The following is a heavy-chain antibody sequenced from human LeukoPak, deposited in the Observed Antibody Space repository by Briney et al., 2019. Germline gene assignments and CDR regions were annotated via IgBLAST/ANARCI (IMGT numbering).Heavy chain of an antibody. V-gene: IGHV4-38-2*02. CDR2: IYHSGST. CDR1: GYSISSGYY. D-gene: IGHD3-10*01. CDR3: ARHGLWFGEVTWYFDL. Sequence: SETLSLTCTVSGYSISSGYYWGWIRQPPGKGLEWIGSIYHSGSTYYNPSLKSRVTISVDTSKNQFSLKLSSVTAADTAVYYCARHGLWFGEVTWYFDLWGRGTLVTVSS. J-gene: IGHJ2*01.